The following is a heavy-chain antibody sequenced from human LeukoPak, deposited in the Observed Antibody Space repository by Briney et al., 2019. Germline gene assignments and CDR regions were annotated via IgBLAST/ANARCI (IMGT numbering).Heavy chain of an antibody. V-gene: IGHV5-51*01. J-gene: IGHJ5*02. Sequence: GESLKISCKSSGYSFTNYWIGWVRQMPGKGLEWMGIIYPGDSDTRYSPSFQGQVTISADKSISTAYLQWSSLKASDTAMYYCARLFYGSGSYYSLEGIDWFDPWGQGTLVTVSS. D-gene: IGHD3-10*01. CDR3: ARLFYGSGSYYSLEGIDWFDP. CDR2: IYPGDSDT. CDR1: GYSFTNYW.